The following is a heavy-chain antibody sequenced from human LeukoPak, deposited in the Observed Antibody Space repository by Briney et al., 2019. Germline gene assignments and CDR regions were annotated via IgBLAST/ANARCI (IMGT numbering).Heavy chain of an antibody. Sequence: GGSLRLSCAASGFTFSTYAMNWVRQAPGKGLEWVTVISNDGSNQYYADSVKGRFTISRDNSKNTLYLQMNSLRGDDTAVYYCARAFSTTAFDYWGKGTLVTVSS. CDR1: GFTFSTYA. D-gene: IGHD4-17*01. J-gene: IGHJ4*02. V-gene: IGHV3-30*04. CDR3: ARAFSTTAFDY. CDR2: ISNDGSNQ.